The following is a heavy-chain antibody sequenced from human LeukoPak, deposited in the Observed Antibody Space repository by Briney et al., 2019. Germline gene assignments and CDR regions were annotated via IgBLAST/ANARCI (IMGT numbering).Heavy chain of an antibody. D-gene: IGHD2-2*01. J-gene: IGHJ4*02. V-gene: IGHV4-59*01. CDR2: IYYSGST. CDR3: ATHCSSTSCYSTRFDY. CDR1: GGSISSYY. Sequence: SETLSLTCTVSGGSISSYYWSWIRQPPGKGLEWIGYIYYSGSTNYNPSLKSRVTISVDTSKNQFSLKLSSVTAADTAVYYCATHCSSTSCYSTRFDYWGQGTLVTVSS.